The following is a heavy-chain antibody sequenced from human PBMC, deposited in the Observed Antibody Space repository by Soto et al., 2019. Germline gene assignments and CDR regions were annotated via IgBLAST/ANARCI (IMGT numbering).Heavy chain of an antibody. D-gene: IGHD3-22*01. Sequence: PSETLSLTCTVSGGSISSGAYYWSWIRQLPGKGLEWIGYIYYTESTDYNPSLKSRVTISVDTSESQFSLKLSSVTVADTAVYYCARSDSSAKTRYYFDYWGQGTLVTVAS. V-gene: IGHV4-31*03. CDR2: IYYTEST. CDR1: GGSISSGAYY. CDR3: ARSDSSAKTRYYFDY. J-gene: IGHJ4*02.